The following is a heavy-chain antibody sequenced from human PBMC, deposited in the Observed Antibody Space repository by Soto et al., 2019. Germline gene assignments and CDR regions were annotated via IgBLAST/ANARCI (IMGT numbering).Heavy chain of an antibody. V-gene: IGHV4-34*01. CDR1: GGSFSGYY. Sequence: QVQLQQWGAGLLKPSETLSLTCAVYGGSFSGYYWTWIRQSPGKGLEWIGQINHSGSTTYNPSLKSRVTISLTTSKNQFSLELSSVTAADTAVYYCARGLFSENYYWGGWYYFDYWGQGTLVTVSS. J-gene: IGHJ4*02. CDR3: ARGLFSENYYWGGWYYFDY. CDR2: INHSGST. D-gene: IGHD1-26*01.